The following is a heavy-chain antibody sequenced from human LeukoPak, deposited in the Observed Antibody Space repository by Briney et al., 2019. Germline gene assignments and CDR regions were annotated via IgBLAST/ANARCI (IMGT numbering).Heavy chain of an antibody. Sequence: KPSETLSLTCAVYGGSFSGYYWSWIRQPPGKGLEWIGEINHSGSTNYSPSLKSRVTISVDTSKNQFSLKLSSVTAADTAVYYCATVVMATIYSYTFDYWGQGTLVTVSS. D-gene: IGHD5-24*01. CDR1: GGSFSGYY. CDR2: INHSGST. J-gene: IGHJ4*02. V-gene: IGHV4-34*01. CDR3: ATVVMATIYSYTFDY.